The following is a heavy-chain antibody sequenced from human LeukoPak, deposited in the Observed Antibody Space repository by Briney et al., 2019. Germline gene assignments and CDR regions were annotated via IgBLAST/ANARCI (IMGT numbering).Heavy chain of an antibody. CDR1: GDSVSNKNTA. CDR3: ERLVGGNIDY. J-gene: IGHJ4*02. CDR2: TYYRSKWHN. Sequence: SQTLSLTCAISGDSVSNKNTAWNWIRQSPSRGLEWLGRTYYRSKWHNTYAASVKSRITINPDTSKNQFSLQLNSVTPEDTAVYFCERLVGGNIDYGGQETLVTVSP. D-gene: IGHD2/OR15-2a*01. V-gene: IGHV6-1*01.